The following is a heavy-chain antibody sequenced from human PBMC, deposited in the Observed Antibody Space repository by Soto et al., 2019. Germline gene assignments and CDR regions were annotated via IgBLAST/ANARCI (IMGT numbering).Heavy chain of an antibody. Sequence: GALRLSCAASGFTFSSSAMSWVRQAPGKGLEWVSSITPGGGSTYYADSVMGRFTISRDNSKNTLYLQMNSLRADDTAVYYCAKKTSGYSPFDDWAQGTLVTVSS. D-gene: IGHD3-22*01. CDR2: ITPGGGST. CDR3: AKKTSGYSPFDD. J-gene: IGHJ4*02. CDR1: GFTFSSSA. V-gene: IGHV3-23*01.